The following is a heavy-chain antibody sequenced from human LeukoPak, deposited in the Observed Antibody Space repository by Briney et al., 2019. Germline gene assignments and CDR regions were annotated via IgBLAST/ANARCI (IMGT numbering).Heavy chain of an antibody. Sequence: GGSLRLSCAASGFTFSSYAMSWVRQAPGKGLEWVSAISGSGGSTYYADSVKGRFTISRDNSKNTLYLQMNSLRAKDTAVYYCAKGSIAAAGTGWFDPWGQGTLVTVSS. CDR1: GFTFSSYA. V-gene: IGHV3-23*01. D-gene: IGHD6-13*01. J-gene: IGHJ5*02. CDR3: AKGSIAAAGTGWFDP. CDR2: ISGSGGST.